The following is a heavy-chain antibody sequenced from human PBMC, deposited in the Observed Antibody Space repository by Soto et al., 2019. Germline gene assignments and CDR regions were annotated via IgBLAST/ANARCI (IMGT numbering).Heavy chain of an antibody. CDR1: GFTFSSYA. CDR2: ISYDGSNK. J-gene: IGHJ4*02. V-gene: IGHV3-30-3*01. CDR3: AREVFVATFGREGQPIDY. D-gene: IGHD3-16*01. Sequence: QVQLVESGGGVVQPGRSLRLSCAASGFTFSSYAMHWVRQAPGKGLEWVAVISYDGSNKYYADSVKGRFTISRDNSKNTLYLQMNSLRAEDTAVYYCAREVFVATFGREGQPIDYWGQGTLVTVSS.